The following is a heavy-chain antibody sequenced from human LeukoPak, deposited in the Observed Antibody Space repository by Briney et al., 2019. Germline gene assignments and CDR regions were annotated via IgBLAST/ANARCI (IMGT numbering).Heavy chain of an antibody. CDR1: GFTFSDYY. CDR3: ARDNYYGSGSYGFDY. J-gene: IGHJ4*02. CDR2: IRSSGSTI. V-gene: IGHV3-11*01. D-gene: IGHD3-10*01. Sequence: GGSLRLSCAASGFTFSDYYMSWIRQAPGKGLEWVSYIRSSGSTIYYADSVKGRFTISRDNAKNSLYLQMNSLRAEDTAVYYCARDNYYGSGSYGFDYWGQGTLVTVSS.